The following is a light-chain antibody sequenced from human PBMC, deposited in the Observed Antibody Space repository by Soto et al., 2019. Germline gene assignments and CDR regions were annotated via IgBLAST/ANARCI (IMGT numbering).Light chain of an antibody. J-gene: IGLJ1*01. CDR3: QSYDSSLSGCYV. CDR2: GNS. Sequence: QSVLTQPPSVSGAPGQRVTISCTGSSSNIGAGYDVHWYQQLPGTAPKLLIYGNSNRPSGVPDRFSGSKSGTSASLAITRLQAEDEADYYCQSYDSSLSGCYVFGTGTKLTVL. V-gene: IGLV1-40*01. CDR1: SSNIGAGYD.